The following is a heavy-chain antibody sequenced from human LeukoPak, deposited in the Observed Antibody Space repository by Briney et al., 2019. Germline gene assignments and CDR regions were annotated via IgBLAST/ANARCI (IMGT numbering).Heavy chain of an antibody. J-gene: IGHJ5*02. V-gene: IGHV3-23*01. D-gene: IGHD3-10*01. Sequence: GGSLRLSCAASGFTFSSYAMSWVRQPPGKGLEWVSAISGSGGSTYYADSVKGRFTISRDNSKNTLYLQMNSLRAEDTAVYYCASVLLWFGELSHGWFDPWGQGTLVTVSS. CDR1: GFTFSSYA. CDR3: ASVLLWFGELSHGWFDP. CDR2: ISGSGGST.